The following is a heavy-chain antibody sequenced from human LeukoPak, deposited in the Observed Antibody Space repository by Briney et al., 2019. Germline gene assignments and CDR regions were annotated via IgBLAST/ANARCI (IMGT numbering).Heavy chain of an antibody. V-gene: IGHV1-69*13. D-gene: IGHD2-2*01. J-gene: IGHJ6*02. Sequence: SVKVSCKASGGTFSSYAISWVRQAPGQGLEWMGGIIPIFGTANYAQKFQGRVTITADESTSTAYMELSSLRSEDTAVYYCARPTTSPLPHTAAYYYYYGMDVWGQGTTVTVSS. CDR1: GGTFSSYA. CDR3: ARPTTSPLPHTAAYYYYYGMDV. CDR2: IIPIFGTA.